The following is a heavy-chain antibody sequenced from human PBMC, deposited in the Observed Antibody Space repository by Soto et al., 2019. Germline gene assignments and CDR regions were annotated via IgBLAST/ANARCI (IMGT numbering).Heavy chain of an antibody. CDR3: GRARSGQIAVFC. V-gene: IGHV1-2*02. Sequence: SVKASCKASGYTFTGHYIHWVRQAPEQGPEWMGEIGPESGATRYAEKFQGRVNMTLDTSITTVYMELKNLRPDATAVYYCGRARSGQIAVFCWGQG. CDR2: IGPESGAT. D-gene: IGHD3-3*01. J-gene: IGHJ1*01. CDR1: GYTFTGHY.